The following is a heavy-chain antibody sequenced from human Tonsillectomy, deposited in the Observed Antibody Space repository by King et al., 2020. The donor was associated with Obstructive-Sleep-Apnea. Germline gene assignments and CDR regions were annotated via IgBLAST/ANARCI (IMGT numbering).Heavy chain of an antibody. Sequence: HVQLVQSGAEVKKPGASVKVSCKASGYIFTVYYMHWVRQAPGQGLEWMGWINPNSGDTNYAQKFQGWVTMTRDTSISTAYMELRRLRSDDTAVYYCARDRTADYYYNGMSVWGQGTTVTVSS. J-gene: IGHJ6*02. V-gene: IGHV1-2*04. CDR2: INPNSGDT. D-gene: IGHD1-1*01. CDR3: ARDRTADYYYNGMSV. CDR1: GYIFTVYY.